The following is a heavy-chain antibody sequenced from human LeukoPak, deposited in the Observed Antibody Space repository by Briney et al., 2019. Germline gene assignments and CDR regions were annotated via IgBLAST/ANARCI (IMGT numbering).Heavy chain of an antibody. D-gene: IGHD3-10*01. CDR2: ISSSSSYI. CDR3: ARGLWFGESVYFDY. CDR1: GFTFSSYS. V-gene: IGHV3-21*01. Sequence: GGSLRLSCAASGFTFSSYSMNWVRQARGKGLEWVSSISSSSSYIYYADSVKGRFTISRDNAKNSLYLQMNSLRAEDTAVYYCARGLWFGESVYFDYWGQGTLVTVSS. J-gene: IGHJ4*02.